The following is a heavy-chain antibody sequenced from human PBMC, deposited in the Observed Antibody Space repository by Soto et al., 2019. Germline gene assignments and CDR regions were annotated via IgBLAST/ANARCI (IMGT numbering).Heavy chain of an antibody. V-gene: IGHV4-4*07. D-gene: IGHD6-13*01. CDR3: ARDRYSSNWYHFDS. J-gene: IGHJ4*02. CDR2: IYITGNT. CDR1: GGSINNYY. Sequence: SETLSLTCTVSGGSINNYYWSLIRQPAGKGLTWIGRIYITGNTNYNPPLRSRVTMSVDPSKNQISLKLSYVTAADTAVYYCARDRYSSNWYHFDSWGQGTRVTVSS.